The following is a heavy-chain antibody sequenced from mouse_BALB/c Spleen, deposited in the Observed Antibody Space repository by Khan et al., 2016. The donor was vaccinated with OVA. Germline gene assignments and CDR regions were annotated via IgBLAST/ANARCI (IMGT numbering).Heavy chain of an antibody. CDR1: GYSITSDYA. J-gene: IGHJ3*01. Sequence: EVQLQESGPGLVKPSQSLSLTCTVTGYSITSDYAWNWIRQFPGNKLEWMGYISNSGSTTYNPSLKSRISNTRDTSKNQFFLQLKSVTTEDTAKDYCARGDYDYAWFTYWGQGTLVTVSA. D-gene: IGHD2-4*01. CDR3: ARGDYDYAWFTY. V-gene: IGHV3-2*02. CDR2: ISNSGST.